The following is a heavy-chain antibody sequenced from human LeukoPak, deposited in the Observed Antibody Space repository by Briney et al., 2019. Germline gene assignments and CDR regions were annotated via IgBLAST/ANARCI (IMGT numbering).Heavy chain of an antibody. J-gene: IGHJ4*02. CDR1: GFTFSNYC. CDR2: ITGSGGST. V-gene: IGHV3-23*01. D-gene: IGHD3-3*01. Sequence: GGTLRLSCAASGFTFSNYCLSWVRQAPGKGLEWVSGITGSGGSTYYADSVKGRFTISRDNSKNTLYLQMNSLRAEDTAIYYCARDERLLSFLKWGQGTLVTVSS. CDR3: ARDERLLSFLK.